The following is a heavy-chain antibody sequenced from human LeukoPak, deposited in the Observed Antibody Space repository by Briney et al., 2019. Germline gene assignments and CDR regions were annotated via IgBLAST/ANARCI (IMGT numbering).Heavy chain of an antibody. D-gene: IGHD2-8*01. CDR2: IWRHGRNE. J-gene: IGHJ4*02. V-gene: IGHV3-33*01. CDR1: GFTFSSFV. Sequence: GRSLRLSCAASGFTFSSFVMHWVRQAPGKGLGWVAIIWRHGRNEYYADSVTGPFTLSRDKSKHTLFLQINSLRAEDTSVYYCARDYCTGASCYDYWGQGTLVTVSS. CDR3: ARDYCTGASCYDY.